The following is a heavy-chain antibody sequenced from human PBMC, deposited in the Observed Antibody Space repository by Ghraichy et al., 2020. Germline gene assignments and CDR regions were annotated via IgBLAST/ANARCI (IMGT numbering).Heavy chain of an antibody. V-gene: IGHV1-18*01. CDR3: ARVGKYQELLGYGMDV. CDR1: GYTFTSYG. CDR2: ISAYNGNT. J-gene: IGHJ6*02. D-gene: IGHD2-2*01. Sequence: ASVKVSCKASGYTFTSYGISWVRQAPGQGLEWMGWISAYNGNTNYAQKLQGRVTMTTDTSTSTAYMELRSLRSDDTAVYYCARVGKYQELLGYGMDVWGQGTTVTVSS.